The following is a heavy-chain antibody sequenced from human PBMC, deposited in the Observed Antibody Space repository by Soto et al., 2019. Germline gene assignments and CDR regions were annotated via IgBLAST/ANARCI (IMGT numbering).Heavy chain of an antibody. J-gene: IGHJ4*01. CDR1: GYNFMPYG. CDR3: ARDLEPSGSYDTDE. CDR2: ISPWKGNT. V-gene: IGHV1-18*04. D-gene: IGHD5-12*01. Sequence: ASVKVSCKASGYNFMPYGVNWVRQAPGQGLEWMGWISPWKGNTNYAQSFQGRVTMTTDTSTSTAYMELRSLTSDDTAVYYCARDLEPSGSYDTDEWG.